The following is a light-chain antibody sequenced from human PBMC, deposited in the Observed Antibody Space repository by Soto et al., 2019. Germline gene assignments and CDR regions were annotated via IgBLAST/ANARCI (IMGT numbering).Light chain of an antibody. J-gene: IGKJ1*01. CDR2: AAS. V-gene: IGKV1-39*01. Sequence: DIQMPQSPSSLSASVGDRVTITCRASQSISSYLNWYQQKQGKAPNLLIYAASSLQSGVPSRFSGSGSGTDFTLTISSLQPEDFATYYCQQSYSTPRTFGQRTKVEIK. CDR3: QQSYSTPRT. CDR1: QSISSY.